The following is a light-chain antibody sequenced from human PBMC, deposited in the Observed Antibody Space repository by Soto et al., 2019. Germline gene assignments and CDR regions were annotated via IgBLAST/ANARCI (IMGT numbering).Light chain of an antibody. CDR2: GAS. V-gene: IGKV3-15*01. CDR1: QSVSSN. J-gene: IGKJ1*01. CDR3: QQYNNWPRT. Sequence: EIVMTQSPATLSVSPGERATLSCRASQSVSSNLAWYQQKLGQAPRLLIYGASTRATGIPARFSGSGSGTEFTLTISSLQYEDFAVYYCQQYNNWPRTFGQGTKVDIK.